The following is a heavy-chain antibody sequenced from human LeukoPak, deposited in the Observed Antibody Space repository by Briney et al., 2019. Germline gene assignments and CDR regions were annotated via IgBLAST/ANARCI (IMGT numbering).Heavy chain of an antibody. V-gene: IGHV4-30-4*01. CDR3: ARAQVVPVATFEY. Sequence: SETLSLTCTVSGGSISSGDYYWSRIRQSPGKGLEWIGYIYNSGSTYYNPSLKSRVTISVDTSKNQFSLKLSSVTAADTAVYYCARAQVVPVATFEYWGQGTLVTVSS. CDR2: IYNSGST. D-gene: IGHD2-2*01. CDR1: GGSISSGDYY. J-gene: IGHJ4*02.